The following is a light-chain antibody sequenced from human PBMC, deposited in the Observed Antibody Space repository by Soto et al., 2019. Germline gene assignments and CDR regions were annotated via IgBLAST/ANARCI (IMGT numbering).Light chain of an antibody. V-gene: IGLV2-23*01. J-gene: IGLJ3*02. CDR2: EDS. CDR1: SSDVGSYNL. CDR3: CSYARGSTLV. Sequence: QSALTQPASVSGSPGQSITISCTGTSSDVGSYNLVSWYQQHPGKAPKLMIYEDSKRPSGVSNRFFDSKSGNTASLTISGLKAEDEDDYFCCSYARGSTLVFGGGTKVTVL.